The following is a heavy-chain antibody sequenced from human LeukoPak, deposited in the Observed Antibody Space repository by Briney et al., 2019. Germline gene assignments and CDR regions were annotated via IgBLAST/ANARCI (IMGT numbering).Heavy chain of an antibody. D-gene: IGHD5-12*01. V-gene: IGHV3-9*01. CDR3: AKDGRPKAATIGLYWFDP. CDR1: GFTFSNAW. CDR2: ISWNSGSI. J-gene: IGHJ5*02. Sequence: GGSLRLSCAASGFTFSNAWMSWVRQTPGKGLEWVSGISWNSGSIGYADSVKGRFTISRDNAKNSLYLQMNSLRAEDTALYYCAKDGRPKAATIGLYWFDPWGQGTLVTVSS.